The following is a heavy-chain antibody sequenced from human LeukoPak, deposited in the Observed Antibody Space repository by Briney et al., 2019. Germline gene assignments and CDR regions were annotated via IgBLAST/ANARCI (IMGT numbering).Heavy chain of an antibody. J-gene: IGHJ4*02. CDR3: AKDLGRYRNNFFDY. Sequence: GGSLRLSCAASGFTFTSYAMSWVRQAPDKGLEWVSTISGSGGGTYYADSVKGRFTISRDDSKNTLYLQMNSLRADDAAVYYCAKDLGRYRNNFFDYWGQGNLVTVSS. CDR1: GFTFTSYA. V-gene: IGHV3-23*01. D-gene: IGHD1-26*01. CDR2: ISGSGGGT.